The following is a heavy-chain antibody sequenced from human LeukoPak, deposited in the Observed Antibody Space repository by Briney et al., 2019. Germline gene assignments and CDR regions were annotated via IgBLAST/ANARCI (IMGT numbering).Heavy chain of an antibody. CDR2: IHTSGDT. V-gene: IGHV3-53*01. CDR3: IVFGDSNH. Sequence: GGSLRLSCAASGLTGSHNYVSWVRQAPGKGLEWVPAIHTSGDTCYADSVKGRFTISRDTSKNTLYLQINSLRVEDTAVYYCIVFGDSNHWGQGTLVTVSS. D-gene: IGHD4-17*01. J-gene: IGHJ5*02. CDR1: GLTGSHNY.